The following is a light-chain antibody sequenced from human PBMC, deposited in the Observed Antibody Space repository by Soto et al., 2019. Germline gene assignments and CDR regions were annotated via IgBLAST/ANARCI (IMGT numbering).Light chain of an antibody. J-gene: IGKJ3*01. Sequence: DIQMTQSPSSLSASVGDRVTITCRASQSISSYLNWYQQKPGKAPKLLIYAASSLQSGVPSRFSGSGSGTEFTLAISSLQPEDFASYYCQQSYSTPEGFTFGPGTKVDIK. CDR3: QQSYSTPEGFT. CDR2: AAS. CDR1: QSISSY. V-gene: IGKV1-39*01.